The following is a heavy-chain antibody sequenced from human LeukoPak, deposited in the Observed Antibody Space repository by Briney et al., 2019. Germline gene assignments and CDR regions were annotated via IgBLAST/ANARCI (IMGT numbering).Heavy chain of an antibody. CDR2: IYYSGTT. CDR3: ASLGPYSSTWYGDY. CDR1: AGAITMTSYF. D-gene: IGHD6-13*01. J-gene: IGHJ4*01. V-gene: IGHV4-39*01. Sequence: SETLSLTCTVSAGAITMTSYFWGWIRQSPGKGLEWIGSIYYSGTTYYNPSLKSRVTISVDTSKNQFSLHLNSVPAADTAVYYCASLGPYSSTWYGDYWGHGTQVTVSS.